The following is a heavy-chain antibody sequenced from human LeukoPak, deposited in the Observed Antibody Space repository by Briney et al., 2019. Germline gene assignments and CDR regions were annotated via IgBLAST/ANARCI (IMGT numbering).Heavy chain of an antibody. J-gene: IGHJ4*02. V-gene: IGHV3-73*01. CDR2: IRSKANSYAT. D-gene: IGHD2-21*02. CDR3: TRLAYCGGDCRSPLDY. Sequence: GGSLRLSCAASRFTFSGSAMHWVRQASGKGLEWVGRIRSKANSYATAYAASVKGRFTISRDDSKNTAYLQMNSLKTEDTAVYYCTRLAYCGGDCRSPLDYWGQGTLVTVSS. CDR1: RFTFSGSA.